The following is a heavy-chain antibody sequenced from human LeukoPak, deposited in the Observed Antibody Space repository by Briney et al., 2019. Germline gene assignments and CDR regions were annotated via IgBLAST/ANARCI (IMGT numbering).Heavy chain of an antibody. Sequence: ASVKVSCKASGYTFTSYAISWVRQAPGQGLEWMGWISVYNGKTNSAQKFQGRVTMTADTSTSTAYMELRSLKSDDTAVYYCARYYFGSGGSDDWFDPWGQGTLVTVSS. CDR3: ARYYFGSGGSDDWFDP. CDR2: ISVYNGKT. V-gene: IGHV1-18*01. CDR1: GYTFTSYA. D-gene: IGHD3-10*01. J-gene: IGHJ5*02.